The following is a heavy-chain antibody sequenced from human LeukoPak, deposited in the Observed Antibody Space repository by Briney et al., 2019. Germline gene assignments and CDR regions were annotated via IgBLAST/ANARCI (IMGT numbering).Heavy chain of an antibody. V-gene: IGHV4-59*01. Sequence: SETLSLTCTVSGGSISSYYWSWIRQPPGKGLEWIGYIYYSGSTNYNPSLKSRVTISVDTSKKQFSLKLSSVTAADTAVYYCARRIYGSYYYYYMDVWGKGTTVTVSS. CDR1: GGSISSYY. CDR2: IYYSGST. CDR3: ARRIYGSYYYYYMDV. J-gene: IGHJ6*03. D-gene: IGHD2/OR15-2a*01.